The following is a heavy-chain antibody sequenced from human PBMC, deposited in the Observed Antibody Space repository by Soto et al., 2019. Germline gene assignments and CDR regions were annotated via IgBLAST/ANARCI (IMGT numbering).Heavy chain of an antibody. D-gene: IGHD3-22*01. CDR2: IWYSGST. CDR3: ARLAYYFDTSGSSQTIPFDY. V-gene: IGHV4-59*08. CDR1: GGPISSYY. J-gene: IGHJ4*02. Sequence: SETLSLTWTVSGGPISSYYWSWIRQPPGKGLEWSGYIWYSGSTNYNPSLKSRVTISVDTSKNQFPLKLSSVTAADTAVYYCARLAYYFDTSGSSQTIPFDYWGQGTLVTVSS.